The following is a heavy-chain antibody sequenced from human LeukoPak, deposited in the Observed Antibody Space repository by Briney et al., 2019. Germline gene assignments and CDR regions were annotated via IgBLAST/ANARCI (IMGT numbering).Heavy chain of an antibody. V-gene: IGHV1-8*01. J-gene: IGHJ4*02. CDR2: MNPDSGNT. CDR3: ARRIAAAGVGIVY. D-gene: IGHD6-13*01. Sequence: ASVKVSCKASGHTFTSYDINWVRHATGQGLEWMGWMNPDSGNTGYAQKFQGRVTMTRNPSISTAYMELSSLTSEDTAVYYCARRIAAAGVGIVYWGQGTLVTVSS. CDR1: GHTFTSYD.